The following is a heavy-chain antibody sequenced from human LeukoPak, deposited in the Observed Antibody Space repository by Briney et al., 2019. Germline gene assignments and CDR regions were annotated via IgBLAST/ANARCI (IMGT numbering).Heavy chain of an antibody. V-gene: IGHV3-23*01. D-gene: IGHD3-22*01. Sequence: GGSLRLSCAASGFSFSSYWMTWVRQAPGKGLEWVSAITGSGGTTYYSDSVKGRFTISRDNSKNTLYLQINSLRAEDTAVYYCARRYYDSSGYGFDYWGQGTLVTVSS. CDR3: ARRYYDSSGYGFDY. CDR1: GFSFSSYW. J-gene: IGHJ4*02. CDR2: ITGSGGTT.